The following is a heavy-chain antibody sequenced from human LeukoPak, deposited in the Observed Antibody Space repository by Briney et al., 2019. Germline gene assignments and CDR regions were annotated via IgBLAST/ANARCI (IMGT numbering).Heavy chain of an antibody. CDR1: GGSISRYY. V-gene: IGHV4-4*07. CDR3: ARGKGASLWSYFDY. D-gene: IGHD1-26*01. Sequence: SETLSLTCTVSGGSISRYYWSWIRQPAGKGLEWIGRIYTSGSTNYNPSLKSRVTMSVDTSKNQFSLKLSSVTAADTAVYYCARGKGASLWSYFDYWGQGTLVTVSS. CDR2: IYTSGST. J-gene: IGHJ4*02.